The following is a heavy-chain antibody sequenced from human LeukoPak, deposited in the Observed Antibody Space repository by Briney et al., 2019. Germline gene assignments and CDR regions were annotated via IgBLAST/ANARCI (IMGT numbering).Heavy chain of an antibody. CDR2: ISSSGSTI. J-gene: IGHJ4*02. Sequence: GGSLRLSCAASGFTFSDYYMSWIRQAPGKGLEWVSYISSSGSTIYYADSVKGRFTISRDNAKNSLYLQMNSLRAEDTAVYYCARAETRNYYDSSGYDDYWGQGTLVTVSS. D-gene: IGHD3-22*01. V-gene: IGHV3-11*04. CDR3: ARAETRNYYDSSGYDDY. CDR1: GFTFSDYY.